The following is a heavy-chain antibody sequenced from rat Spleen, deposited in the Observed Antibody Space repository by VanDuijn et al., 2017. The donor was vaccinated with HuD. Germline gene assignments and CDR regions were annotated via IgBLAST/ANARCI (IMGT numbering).Heavy chain of an antibody. V-gene: IGHV5-22*01. J-gene: IGHJ1*01. D-gene: IGHD1-2*01. CDR2: ISYEGSST. CDR3: AGLSSYIYVSYWYFDF. CDR1: GFTFSDYY. Sequence: EVQLVESGGGLVQPGRSLRLSCAASGFTFSDYYMAWVRQAPKKGLEWVASISYEGSSTYYGDSVKGRFTIARDNAKSTLYLQMNRLRSEDTATYYCAGLSSYIYVSYWYFDFWGPGTMVTVSS.